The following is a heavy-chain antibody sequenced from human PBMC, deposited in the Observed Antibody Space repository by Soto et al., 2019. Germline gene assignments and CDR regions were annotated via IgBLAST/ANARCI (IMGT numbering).Heavy chain of an antibody. J-gene: IGHJ5*02. Sequence: QLQLTESGSGLVKPSQTLSPTCAFPGGSISSGGYSWNWIRQPPGKGLEWIGYIYHSGSTYYNPSLKSRVTISVDRSKNQFSLKLSSVTAADTAAYYCARVPGPWGQGTLVTVSS. D-gene: IGHD7-27*01. V-gene: IGHV4-30-2*01. CDR2: IYHSGST. CDR1: GGSISSGGYS. CDR3: ARVPGP.